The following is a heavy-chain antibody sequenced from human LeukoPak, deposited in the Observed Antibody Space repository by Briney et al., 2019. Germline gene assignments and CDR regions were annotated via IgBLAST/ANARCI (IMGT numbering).Heavy chain of an antibody. CDR3: ARARNTPYYYGSGSYNDY. CDR1: GGSFSGYY. J-gene: IGHJ4*02. D-gene: IGHD3-10*01. Sequence: SETLSLTCAVYGGSFSGYYWSWIRQPPGKGLEWMGEINHSGSTNYNPSLKSRVTISVDTSKNQFSLKLSSVTAADTAVYYCARARNTPYYYGSGSYNDYWGQGTLVTVSS. CDR2: INHSGST. V-gene: IGHV4-34*01.